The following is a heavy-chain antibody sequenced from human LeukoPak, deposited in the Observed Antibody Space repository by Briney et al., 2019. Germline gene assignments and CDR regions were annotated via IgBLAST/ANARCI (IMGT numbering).Heavy chain of an antibody. D-gene: IGHD2-21*01. CDR2: IKEDGSEK. V-gene: IGHV3-7*01. J-gene: IGHJ6*03. CDR3: ATLLPMDV. CDR1: EFTFSKYW. Sequence: PGGSLRLSCAASEFTFSKYWMSWVRQAPGKGLQWLAHIKEDGSEKYYVDSVKGRFLISRDNAKNSLYLEMNSLRGEDTAVYYCATLLPMDVWGTGTTVTVSS.